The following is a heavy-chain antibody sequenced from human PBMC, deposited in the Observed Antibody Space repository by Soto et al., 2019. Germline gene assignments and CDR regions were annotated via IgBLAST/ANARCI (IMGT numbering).Heavy chain of an antibody. D-gene: IGHD3-10*01. J-gene: IGHJ5*02. CDR2: MNPNTGNS. Sequence: GASVKVSCKASGYTFTSYDIYWVRQATGQGLEWMGWMNPNTGNSGYAQKFQGRVTMTSDTSISTAHMELSSLRSDDTAVYYCARGITLVRGVTQNNWFDTWGQGTLVTVSS. V-gene: IGHV1-8*01. CDR3: ARGITLVRGVTQNNWFDT. CDR1: GYTFTSYD.